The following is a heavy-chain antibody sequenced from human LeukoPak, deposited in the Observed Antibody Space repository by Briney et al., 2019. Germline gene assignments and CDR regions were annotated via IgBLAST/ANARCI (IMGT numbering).Heavy chain of an antibody. Sequence: GGSLRLSCAASRFAFSSYWMSWVRQAPGKGLEWVANIKQDGSEKYYVDSVKGRFTISRDNAKNSLFLQMNSLRAEDTAVYYCAKQGQPLYYYYGMDVWGQGTTVTVSS. V-gene: IGHV3-7*02. D-gene: IGHD1/OR15-1a*01. CDR3: AKQGQPLYYYYGMDV. CDR1: RFAFSSYW. J-gene: IGHJ6*02. CDR2: IKQDGSEK.